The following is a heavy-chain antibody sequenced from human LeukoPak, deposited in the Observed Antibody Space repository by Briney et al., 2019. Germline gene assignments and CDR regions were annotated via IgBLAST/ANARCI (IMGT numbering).Heavy chain of an antibody. CDR3: ARARGTVFWSGYYYMDV. J-gene: IGHJ6*03. V-gene: IGHV4-30-4*08. Sequence: SETLSLTCSVSGGSISGYYWSWIRQPPGKGLEWIGYIYYSGSTYYNPSLKSRVTISVDTSKNQFSLKLSSVTAADTAVYYCARARGTVFWSGYYYMDVWGKGTTVTVSS. CDR1: GGSISGYY. CDR2: IYYSGST. D-gene: IGHD3-3*01.